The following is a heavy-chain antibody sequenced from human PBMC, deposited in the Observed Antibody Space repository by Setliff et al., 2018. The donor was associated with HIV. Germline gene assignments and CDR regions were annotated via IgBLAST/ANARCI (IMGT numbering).Heavy chain of an antibody. D-gene: IGHD3-16*01. V-gene: IGHV3-11*01. CDR2: ITTSGTTI. CDR3: ARGHGGLDY. J-gene: IGHJ4*02. CDR1: GFTFSDYY. Sequence: PGGSLRLSCAASGFTFSDYYMSWIRQAPGKGLEWVSYITTSGTTIYYADPVTGRFTISRDDAKNSLYLQMDSLRVEDTAVYYCARGHGGLDYWGQGTLVTVSS.